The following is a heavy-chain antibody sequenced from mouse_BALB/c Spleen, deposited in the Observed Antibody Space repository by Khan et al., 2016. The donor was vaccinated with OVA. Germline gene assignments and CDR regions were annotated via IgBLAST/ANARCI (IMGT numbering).Heavy chain of an antibody. CDR2: IWSDGIT. J-gene: IGHJ2*01. D-gene: IGHD1-1*01. CDR1: GFSLTSYG. CDR3: ARGIDYYGSLLLDY. Sequence: QVQLKQSGPGLVAPSQSLSITCTISGFSLTSYGVHWVRQPPGKGLEWLVVIWSDGITTYNSALKSRLSISKDNSKSQVFLKMNSLQTDDTAMYYCARGIDYYGSLLLDYWGQGTTLTVSS. V-gene: IGHV2-6-1*01.